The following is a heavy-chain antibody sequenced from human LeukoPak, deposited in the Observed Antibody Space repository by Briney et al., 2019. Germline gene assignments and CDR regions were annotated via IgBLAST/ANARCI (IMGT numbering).Heavy chain of an antibody. CDR1: GFDFSDFG. Sequence: GGSLRLSCVVSGFDFSDFGMHWVRQAPGKGLEWVAFIRYDGSNKYYADSVKGRFTISRDNSKNTLYLQMNSLRAEDTAVYYCAKPFTGYSSSSLDYWGQGTLVTVSS. V-gene: IGHV3-30*02. J-gene: IGHJ4*02. D-gene: IGHD6-13*01. CDR3: AKPFTGYSSSSLDY. CDR2: IRYDGSNK.